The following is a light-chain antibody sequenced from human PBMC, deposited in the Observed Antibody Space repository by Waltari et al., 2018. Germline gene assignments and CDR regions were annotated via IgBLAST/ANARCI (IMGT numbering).Light chain of an antibody. CDR1: QCINNF. Sequence: IHLTQSPYFLSASVGDSFTITCRASQCINNFLAWYLQRPGKAPKFLLYPATPLQSGVPSRFSGSGSGTEFTLTGSSLQPEDFATYYCQQLSDYPRTFGQGTKVEIK. CDR2: PAT. J-gene: IGKJ1*01. CDR3: QQLSDYPRT. V-gene: IGKV1-9*01.